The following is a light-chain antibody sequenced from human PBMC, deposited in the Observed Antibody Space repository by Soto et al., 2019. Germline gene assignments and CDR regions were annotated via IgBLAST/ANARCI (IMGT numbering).Light chain of an antibody. V-gene: IGKV4-1*01. J-gene: IGKJ4*01. CDR1: QSVLYSSNNKNY. CDR2: WAS. CDR3: QQYYSTLLT. Sequence: DILMTQPPDSLAVSLGERATINCKSSQSVLYSSNNKNYLAWYQQKPGQPPKLLIYWASTRESGVPDRFSGSGSGTDFTLTISSLQAEDVAVYYCQQYYSTLLTFGGGTKVDIK.